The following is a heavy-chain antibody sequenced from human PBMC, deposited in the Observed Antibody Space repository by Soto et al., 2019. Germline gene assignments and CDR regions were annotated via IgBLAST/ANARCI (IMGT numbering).Heavy chain of an antibody. V-gene: IGHV3-23*01. Sequence: EVQLLESGGGLVQPGGSLRLSCAASGFTFNSYAMSWVRQAPGKVLEWVSDISDSGGVTYYADSVKGRFTISRDNSKNTLYLQMNSLRAEDAAVYYCAREGYHYERSGYYTYYFDYWGQGTPVTVSS. J-gene: IGHJ4*02. CDR1: GFTFNSYA. CDR3: AREGYHYERSGYYTYYFDY. CDR2: ISDSGGVT. D-gene: IGHD3-22*01.